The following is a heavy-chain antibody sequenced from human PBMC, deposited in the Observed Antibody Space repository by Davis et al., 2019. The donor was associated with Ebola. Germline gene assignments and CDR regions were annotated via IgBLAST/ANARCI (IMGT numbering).Heavy chain of an antibody. V-gene: IGHV4-59*01. Sequence: GSLRLSCTVSGGSISSYYWSWIRQPPGKGLEWIGYIYYSGSTNYNPSLKSRVTISVDTSKNQFSLKLSSVTAADTAVYYCARGPPMDVWGQGTTVTVSS. J-gene: IGHJ6*02. CDR2: IYYSGST. CDR1: GGSISSYY. CDR3: ARGPPMDV.